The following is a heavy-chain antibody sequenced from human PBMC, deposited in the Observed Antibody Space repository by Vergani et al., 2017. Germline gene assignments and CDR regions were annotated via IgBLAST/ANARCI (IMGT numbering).Heavy chain of an antibody. V-gene: IGHV3-23*01. CDR1: GFTFSSYA. CDR3: ARDGYDFWSGYYTGYFQH. J-gene: IGHJ1*01. CDR2: ISGSGGST. Sequence: EVQLLESGGGLVQPGGSLRLSCAASGFTFSSYAMSWVRQAPGKGLEWVSAISGSGGSTYYADSVKGRFTISRDKSKNTLYLQMNSLRAEDTAVYYCARDGYDFWSGYYTGYFQHWGQGTLVTVSS. D-gene: IGHD3-3*01.